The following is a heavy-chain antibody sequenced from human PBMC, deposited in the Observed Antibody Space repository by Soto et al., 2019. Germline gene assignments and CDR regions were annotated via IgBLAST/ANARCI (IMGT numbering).Heavy chain of an antibody. Sequence: EVQLVESGGGLLQPGGSLRLSCAASGFTFSSYSMNWVRQAPGKGLEWVSYISSSSSTIYYADSVKGRFTISRDNAKNSLYLQMNSLRDEDTAVYYCARDKYDINYYYGMDVWGQGTTVTVSS. V-gene: IGHV3-48*02. CDR3: ARDKYDINYYYGMDV. CDR2: ISSSSSTI. D-gene: IGHD3-9*01. J-gene: IGHJ6*02. CDR1: GFTFSSYS.